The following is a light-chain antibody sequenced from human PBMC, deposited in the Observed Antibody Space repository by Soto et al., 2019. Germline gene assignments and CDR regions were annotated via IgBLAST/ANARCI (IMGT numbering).Light chain of an antibody. CDR1: SSDVGGYKF. Sequence: QSALTQPASVSGSPGQSITISCTGTSSDVGGYKFVSWYQQHPGEAPKLMIYEVSSRPSGISNRFSGSKSGNTASLTISGLQAEDEADYYCSSFAGSNNFPYVFGTGTKLTVL. CDR2: EVS. J-gene: IGLJ1*01. V-gene: IGLV2-14*01. CDR3: SSFAGSNNFPYV.